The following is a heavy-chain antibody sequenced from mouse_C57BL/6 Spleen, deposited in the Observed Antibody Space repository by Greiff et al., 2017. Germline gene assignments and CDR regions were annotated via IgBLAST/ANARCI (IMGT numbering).Heavy chain of an antibody. CDR3: ARDGTMISNYYAMDY. CDR2: ISRGSSSI. J-gene: IGHJ4*01. V-gene: IGHV5-17*01. D-gene: IGHD2-4*01. CDR1: GFTFSDYG. Sequence: EVKLQESGGGLVKPGGSLKLSCAASGFTFSDYGMHWVRQAPEKGLEWVAYISRGSSSIYYADTVKGRFTLSRDNAKNALFLQMTSLRSEDTAMYYCARDGTMISNYYAMDYWGQGTSVTVSS.